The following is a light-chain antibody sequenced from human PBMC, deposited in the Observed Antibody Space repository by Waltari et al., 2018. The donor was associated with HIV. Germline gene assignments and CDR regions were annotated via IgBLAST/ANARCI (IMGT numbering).Light chain of an antibody. CDR3: QQDNNWPRT. CDR1: QSVNSN. J-gene: IGKJ1*01. V-gene: IGKV3-15*01. Sequence: EIVMTQSPATLSVSPGERATLSCRASQSVNSNLAWYQQKPGQAPRLLIYGASTRATGIPARFSGSGSGTEFTLTIGSLQPEDIAVYYCQQDNNWPRTFGQGTKVEIK. CDR2: GAS.